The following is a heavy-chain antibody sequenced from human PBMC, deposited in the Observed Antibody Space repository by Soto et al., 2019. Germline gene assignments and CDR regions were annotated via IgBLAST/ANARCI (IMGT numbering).Heavy chain of an antibody. CDR3: ARATRGVIISYYGMDV. V-gene: IGHV4-4*02. Sequence: KTSETLSLTCAVSGGSISSSNWWSWVRQPPGKGLEWIGEIYHSGSTNYNPSLKSRVTISVDKSKNQFSLKLSSVTAADTAVYYCARATRGVIISYYGMDVWGQGTTVTVSS. D-gene: IGHD3-10*01. J-gene: IGHJ6*02. CDR1: GGSISSSNW. CDR2: IYHSGST.